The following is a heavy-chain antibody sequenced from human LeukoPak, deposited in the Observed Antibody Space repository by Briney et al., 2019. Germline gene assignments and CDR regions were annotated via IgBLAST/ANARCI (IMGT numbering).Heavy chain of an antibody. J-gene: IGHJ6*03. CDR1: GYTFTSYG. Sequence: RASVKVSCKASGYTFTSYGISWVRQAPGQGLERMGWISAYNGNTNYAQKLQGRVTMTTDTSTSTAYMELRSLRSDDTAVYYCASLRQLGYYYYYMDVWGKGTTVTVSS. V-gene: IGHV1-18*01. D-gene: IGHD6-6*01. CDR2: ISAYNGNT. CDR3: ASLRQLGYYYYYMDV.